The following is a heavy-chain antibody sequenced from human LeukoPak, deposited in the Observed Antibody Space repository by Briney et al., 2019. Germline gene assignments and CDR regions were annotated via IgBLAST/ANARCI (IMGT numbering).Heavy chain of an antibody. V-gene: IGHV3-15*07. CDR3: VTDANRILGARGTGY. D-gene: IGHD1-26*01. Sequence: GGSLRLSCAASGFDFSGAYMNWVRQAPGKGLEWVGLIKNKHEHQATDYAAPVRERFIVTRDDSSSTLFLQMNSLKTEDTAVYYCVTDANRILGARGTGYWGQGILVTVSS. J-gene: IGHJ4*02. CDR1: GFDFSGAY. CDR2: IKNKHEHQAT.